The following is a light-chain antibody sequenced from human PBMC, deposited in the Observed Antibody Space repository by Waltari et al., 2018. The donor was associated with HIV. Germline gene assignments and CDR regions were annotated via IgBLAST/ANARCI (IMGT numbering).Light chain of an antibody. Sequence: QSVLTQPPSASGTPGQRVTISCSGSSSNIGTNAVNWYQQLPGTAPKLLIYKSNERSSGVPDRFSASKSGASASLAISGLQYEDEAVYYCAAWDDSLNEVFGGGTKLTVL. CDR2: KSN. CDR1: SSNIGTNA. V-gene: IGLV1-44*01. CDR3: AAWDDSLNEV. J-gene: IGLJ3*02.